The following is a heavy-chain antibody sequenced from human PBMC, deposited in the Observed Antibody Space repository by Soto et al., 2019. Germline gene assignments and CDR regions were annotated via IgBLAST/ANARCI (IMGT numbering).Heavy chain of an antibody. V-gene: IGHV3-53*01. J-gene: IGHJ6*02. D-gene: IGHD1-1*01. CDR3: AKGSTGRRLYYGLDV. CDR2: IYSGGYT. Sequence: GGSLRLSCAVSGFTVSNNYMSWVRQAPGKGLEGVSVIYSGGYTAYGDSVKGRFTISRDNSKNTLYLQMNSLRADDTAVYYCAKGSTGRRLYYGLDVWGQGTTVTVSS. CDR1: GFTVSNNY.